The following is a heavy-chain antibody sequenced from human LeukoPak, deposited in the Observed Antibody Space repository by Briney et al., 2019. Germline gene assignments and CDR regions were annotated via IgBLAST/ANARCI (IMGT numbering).Heavy chain of an antibody. Sequence: ASVKISCKVSGYTFTDYYMHWVQQAPGKGLEWMGPVDPEDGETIYAEKFQGRVTITADTSTDTAYMELSSLRSEDTAVYYCARMKMATQTLDWGQGTLVTVSS. D-gene: IGHD5-24*01. CDR3: ARMKMATQTLD. CDR1: GYTFTDYY. V-gene: IGHV1-69-2*01. CDR2: VDPEDGET. J-gene: IGHJ4*02.